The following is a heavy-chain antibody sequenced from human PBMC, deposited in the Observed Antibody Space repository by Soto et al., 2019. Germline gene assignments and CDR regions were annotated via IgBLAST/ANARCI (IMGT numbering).Heavy chain of an antibody. CDR3: ARDLSAARSALAY. CDR1: GGSISSYF. D-gene: IGHD6-6*01. J-gene: IGHJ4*02. Sequence: QVQLQESGPGLLKPSETLSLTCTVSGGSISSYFYIWVRQPPGKGLEWIGSVYYTGTTDYNPSLKSRVTMTVAASKTQFSLYLRSGTAGDTAVYYCARDLSAARSALAYWGRGTLVTVS. CDR2: VYYTGTT. V-gene: IGHV4-59*01.